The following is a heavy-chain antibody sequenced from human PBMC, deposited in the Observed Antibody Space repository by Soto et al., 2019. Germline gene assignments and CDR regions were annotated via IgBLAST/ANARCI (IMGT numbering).Heavy chain of an antibody. V-gene: IGHV3-9*01. Sequence: GGSLRLSCAASGCTFDDYAMHWVRQAPGKGLEWVSGISWNSGSIGYADSVKGRFTISRDNAKNSLYLQMNSLRAEDTALYYCAKDLAAAGFDYWGQGTLVTVSS. CDR2: ISWNSGSI. D-gene: IGHD6-13*01. CDR3: AKDLAAAGFDY. CDR1: GCTFDDYA. J-gene: IGHJ4*02.